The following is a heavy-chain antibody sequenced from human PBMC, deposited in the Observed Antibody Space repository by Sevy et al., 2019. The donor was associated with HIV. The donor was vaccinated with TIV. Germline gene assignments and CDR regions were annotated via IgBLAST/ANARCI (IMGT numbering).Heavy chain of an antibody. Sequence: SETLSLTCTVPGGSISSSNYYWGWIRQPPGKGLEWIGTIYYSGSAYYNSSLKSRVTIFIDTSNNQFSLRLSSVTAADTAVYYCARRDYYGYSDSWGQGTLVTVSS. CDR3: ARRDYYGYSDS. V-gene: IGHV4-39*01. J-gene: IGHJ4*02. CDR2: IYYSGSA. D-gene: IGHD3-3*01. CDR1: GGSISSSNYY.